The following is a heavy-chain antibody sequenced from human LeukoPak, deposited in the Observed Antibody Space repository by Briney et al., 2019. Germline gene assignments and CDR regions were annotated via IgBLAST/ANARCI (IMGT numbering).Heavy chain of an antibody. CDR1: GGSFSGYY. V-gene: IGHV4-34*01. Sequence: PSETLSLTCAVYGGSFSGYYWSWIRQPPGKGLEWIGEISHSGSTNYNPSLKSRVTISVDTSKNQFSLKLSSVTAADTAVYYCARGVYGSGPYNWFDPWGQGTLVTVSS. D-gene: IGHD3-10*01. CDR3: ARGVYGSGPYNWFDP. CDR2: ISHSGST. J-gene: IGHJ5*02.